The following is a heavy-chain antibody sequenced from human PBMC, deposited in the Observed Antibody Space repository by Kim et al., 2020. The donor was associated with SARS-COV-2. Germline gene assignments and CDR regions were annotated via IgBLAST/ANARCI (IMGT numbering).Heavy chain of an antibody. V-gene: IGHV3-15*01. D-gene: IGHD2-2*01. Sequence: GGALRLSCAASGFTFSNAWMSWVRQAPGKGLEWVGRIKSKTDGGTTDYAAPVKGRFTISRDDSKNTLYLQMNSLKTEDTAVYYCTTASDVGYCSSTSCPFYYFYGMDVWGQGTTVTLSS. CDR2: IKSKTDGGTT. J-gene: IGHJ6*02. CDR1: GFTFSNAW. CDR3: TTASDVGYCSSTSCPFYYFYGMDV.